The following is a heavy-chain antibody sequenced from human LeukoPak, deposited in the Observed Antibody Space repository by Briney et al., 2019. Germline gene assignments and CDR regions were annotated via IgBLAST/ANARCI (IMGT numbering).Heavy chain of an antibody. Sequence: GGSLRLSCAASGYTFRHYSVNWVRHTPGKGLEWVSSISSSSDYIHYADSVRGRFTISRDNTKSSLYVQMNSLRGEDTAVYYCAEGDYMDVWGKGTTVTVSS. J-gene: IGHJ6*03. CDR2: ISSSSDYI. V-gene: IGHV3-21*01. CDR1: GYTFRHYS. CDR3: AEGDYMDV.